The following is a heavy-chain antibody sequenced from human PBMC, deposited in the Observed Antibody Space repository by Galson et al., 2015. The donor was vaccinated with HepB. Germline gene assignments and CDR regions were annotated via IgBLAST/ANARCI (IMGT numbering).Heavy chain of an antibody. Sequence: SVKVSCKASGYTFTGYYMHWVRQAPGQGLEWMGGIIPIFGTANYAQKFQGRVTITADKSTSTAYMELSSLRSEDTAVYYCARDLEYSVAVVWFDPWGQGTLVTVSP. D-gene: IGHD6-19*01. J-gene: IGHJ5*02. V-gene: IGHV1-69*06. CDR2: IIPIFGTA. CDR3: ARDLEYSVAVVWFDP. CDR1: GYTFTGYY.